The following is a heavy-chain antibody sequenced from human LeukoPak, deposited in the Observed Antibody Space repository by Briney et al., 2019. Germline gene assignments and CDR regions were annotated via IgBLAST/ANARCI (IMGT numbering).Heavy chain of an antibody. J-gene: IGHJ4*02. D-gene: IGHD3-10*01. CDR1: GGSISSFY. CDR2: ISYTGGT. Sequence: SETLSLTCIVSGGSISSFYWTWIRQPPGKGLEWIGHISYTGGTNYNPSLKSRVSISVGTSKQQLSLKLRSVTAADTAVYYCARSRLLWFGAGPFDYWGQGTLVTVSS. V-gene: IGHV4-59*01. CDR3: ARSRLLWFGAGPFDY.